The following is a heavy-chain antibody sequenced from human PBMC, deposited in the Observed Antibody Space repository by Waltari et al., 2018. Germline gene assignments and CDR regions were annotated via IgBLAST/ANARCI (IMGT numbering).Heavy chain of an antibody. CDR1: GGSISSSSYY. CDR2: IYYSGST. V-gene: IGHV4-39*07. J-gene: IGHJ6*02. D-gene: IGHD6-13*01. Sequence: QLQLQESGPGLVKPSETLSLTCTVSGGSISSSSYYWGWIRQPPGKGLEWIGSIYYSGSTYYNPSLKSRVTISVDTSKNQFSLKLSSVTAADTAVYYCARGVIAAAEVGYYYYGMDVWGQGTTVTVSS. CDR3: ARGVIAAAEVGYYYYGMDV.